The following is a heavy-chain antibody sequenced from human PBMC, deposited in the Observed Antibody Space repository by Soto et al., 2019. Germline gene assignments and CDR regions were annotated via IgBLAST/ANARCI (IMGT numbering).Heavy chain of an antibody. CDR1: GFTFSSYA. D-gene: IGHD2-21*02. CDR3: AKAAYCGGDCYRYYFDY. J-gene: IGHJ4*02. CDR2: ISGSGGST. V-gene: IGHV3-23*01. Sequence: EVQLLESGGGLVQPGGSLRLSCAASGFTFSSYAMSWVRQAPGKGLECVSAISGSGGSTYYADSVKGRFTISRDKSKNTLYLQRNSLRAEDTAVYYCAKAAYCGGDCYRYYFDYWGQGTLVTVSS.